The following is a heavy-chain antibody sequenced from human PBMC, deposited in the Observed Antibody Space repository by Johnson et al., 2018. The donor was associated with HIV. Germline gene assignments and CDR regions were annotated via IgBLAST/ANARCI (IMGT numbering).Heavy chain of an antibody. CDR3: ARASRSWYFAFDI. Sequence: QVQLVESGGGVVQPGRSLRLSCAASGFTFSSYGMHWVRQAPGKGLEWVAVIYSGGSTYYADSVKGRFTISRDNSKNTLYLQMNSLRAEDTAVYYCARASRSWYFAFDIWGQGTMVTVSS. J-gene: IGHJ3*02. V-gene: IGHV3-NL1*01. D-gene: IGHD6-13*01. CDR2: IYSGGST. CDR1: GFTFSSYG.